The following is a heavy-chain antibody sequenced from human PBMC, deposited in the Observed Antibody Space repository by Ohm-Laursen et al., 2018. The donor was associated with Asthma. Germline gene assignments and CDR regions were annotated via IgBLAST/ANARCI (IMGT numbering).Heavy chain of an antibody. J-gene: IGHJ5*02. D-gene: IGHD1-7*01. CDR2: ISGSGGST. CDR3: AKDQNWNYGWFDP. CDR1: GLTFSDSA. Sequence: SLRLSCAASGLTFSDSAMSWVRQAPGKGLEWVSSISGSGGSTFYADSVKGRFTISRDNLKNTLYVQMNGLRAEDTALYFCAKDQNWNYGWFDPWGQGTLVTVSS. V-gene: IGHV3-23*01.